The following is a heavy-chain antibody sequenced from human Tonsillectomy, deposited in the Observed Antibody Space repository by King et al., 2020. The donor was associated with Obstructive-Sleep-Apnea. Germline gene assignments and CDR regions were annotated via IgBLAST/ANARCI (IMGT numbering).Heavy chain of an antibody. CDR3: ARGGSYGPYFDY. V-gene: IGHV3-30*04. CDR2: ISYDGSNK. D-gene: IGHD1-26*01. CDR1: GFTFSSYA. J-gene: IGHJ4*02. Sequence: HVQLVESGGGVVQPGRSLRLSCAASGFTFSSYAMHWVRQAPGKGLEWVAVISYDGSNKYYADSVKGRFTISRDNSKNTLYLQINSLRAEETAVYYCARGGSYGPYFDYWGQGTLVTVSS.